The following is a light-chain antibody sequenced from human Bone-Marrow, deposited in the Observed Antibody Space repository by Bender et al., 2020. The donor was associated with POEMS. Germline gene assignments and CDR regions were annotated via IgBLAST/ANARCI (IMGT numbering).Light chain of an antibody. CDR1: ILGIKF. V-gene: IGLV3-1*01. J-gene: IGLJ3*02. Sequence: SYELTQPPSVSVSPGQTASITCFGDILGIKFVSWCQQSPGQSPVLVIYEDNKRPSGIPERFSGSISGNTGTLTITGTQAMDEADYYCLAWDISNVVFGGGTKLAVL. CDR2: EDN. CDR3: LAWDISNVV.